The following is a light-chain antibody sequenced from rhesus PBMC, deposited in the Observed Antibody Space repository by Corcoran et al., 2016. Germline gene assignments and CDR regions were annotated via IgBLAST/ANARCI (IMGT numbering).Light chain of an antibody. CDR3: LQYSSSPRT. V-gene: IGKV1-22*01. J-gene: IGKJ1*01. Sequence: DIQMTQSPSSLSASVGDTVTITCRASQNINTWLDWYQQKPGKAPKLLIYKASTLKSGVPSRFSGRGSGTDFTLTISSLQPEDFSSYHCLQYSSSPRTFGQGTKVEIK. CDR1: QNINTW. CDR2: KAS.